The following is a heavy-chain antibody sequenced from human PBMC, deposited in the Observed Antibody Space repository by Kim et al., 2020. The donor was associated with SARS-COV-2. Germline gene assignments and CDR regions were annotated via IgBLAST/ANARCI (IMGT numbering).Heavy chain of an antibody. CDR2: IIPSGGST. D-gene: IGHD3-10*01. CDR3: AREYYGSGLEAFDI. Sequence: ASVKVSCKASGYTFTSYYMHWVRQAPGQGLDWMGIIIPSGGSTSYEQRFQCRVTMTRDTSTSTVYMELSSLRSEDTAVYYCAREYYGSGLEAFDIWGQGTMVTVSS. J-gene: IGHJ3*02. CDR1: GYTFTSYY. V-gene: IGHV1-46*01.